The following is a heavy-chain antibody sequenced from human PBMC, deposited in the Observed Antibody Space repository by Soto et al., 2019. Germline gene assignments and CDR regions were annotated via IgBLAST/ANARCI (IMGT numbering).Heavy chain of an antibody. V-gene: IGHV4-4*07. Sequence: ETLSLTCTVSGGSITYYHWSWIRQPAGKGLEWIGRIYSSGSTNYNPSLKSRVTMSVDTSKNKFSLNLNSVTAADTAVYYCARARFGETLLFDSWGQGALV. CDR2: IYSSGST. J-gene: IGHJ4*02. CDR1: GGSITYYH. D-gene: IGHD3-10*02. CDR3: ARARFGETLLFDS.